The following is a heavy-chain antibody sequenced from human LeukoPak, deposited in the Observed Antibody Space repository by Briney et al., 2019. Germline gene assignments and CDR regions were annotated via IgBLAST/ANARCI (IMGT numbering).Heavy chain of an antibody. CDR2: INSDGSST. CDR1: GFTFSSYW. Sequence: GGSLRLSCAASGFTFSSYWMHWVRQAPGKGLVWVSRINSDGSSTNYADSVKGRFAISRDNAKNTLYLQMNSLRAEDTAVYYCAKGHYDGGPYYYFDYWGQGTLVTVSS. CDR3: AKGHYDGGPYYYFDY. V-gene: IGHV3-74*01. D-gene: IGHD3-22*01. J-gene: IGHJ4*02.